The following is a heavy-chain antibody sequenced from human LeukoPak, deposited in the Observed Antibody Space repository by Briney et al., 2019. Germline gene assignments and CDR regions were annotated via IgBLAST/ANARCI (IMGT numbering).Heavy chain of an antibody. J-gene: IGHJ4*02. CDR1: GGSFSSYY. D-gene: IGHD2-15*01. CDR3: ARAGSWEEFDY. CDR2: INHSGST. Sequence: SETLSLTCAVYGGSFSSYYWSWIRQPPGKGLEWIGEINHSGSTNYNPSLKSRVTISVDTSKNQFSLKLSSVTAADTAVYYCARAGSWEEFDYWGQGTLVTVSS. V-gene: IGHV4-34*01.